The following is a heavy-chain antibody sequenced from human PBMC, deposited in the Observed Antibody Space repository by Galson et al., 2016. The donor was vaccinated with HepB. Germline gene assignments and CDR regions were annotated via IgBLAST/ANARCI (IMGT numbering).Heavy chain of an antibody. CDR3: ARVGAAANSGYYFDY. D-gene: IGHD6-25*01. J-gene: IGHJ4*02. V-gene: IGHV4-59*01. CDR1: GGSITNYF. Sequence: SETLSLTCSVSGGSITNYFWSWVRQPPGKGLEWIGYIFYSGSTRYNPSLKGRVTISVDTSKDQFSLKLSSMTAADTAVYYCARVGAAANSGYYFDYWGQGTLVTLSS. CDR2: IFYSGST.